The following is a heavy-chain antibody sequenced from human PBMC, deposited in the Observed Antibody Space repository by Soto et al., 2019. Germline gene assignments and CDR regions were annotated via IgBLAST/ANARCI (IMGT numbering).Heavy chain of an antibody. CDR2: FISIGSTI. CDR1: GSTFSSYE. Sequence: PGGSLRPACAASGSTFSSYEMNWVSPAPGKWLGWVAYFISIGSTITYADSVKDRFTIPRDKPANSPYMRVTRLRAEETAVYECDSLFYCDSRTHDWGQGTLVTVSS. V-gene: IGHV3-48*03. CDR3: DSLFYCDSRTHD. J-gene: IGHJ4*02. D-gene: IGHD3-22*01.